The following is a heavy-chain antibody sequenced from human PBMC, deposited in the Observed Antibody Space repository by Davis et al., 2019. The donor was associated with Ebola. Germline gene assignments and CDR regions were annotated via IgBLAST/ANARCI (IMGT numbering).Heavy chain of an antibody. V-gene: IGHV3-7*01. CDR3: ARDSGWYRFDY. CDR1: GFTFSNYW. D-gene: IGHD6-19*01. J-gene: IGHJ4*02. Sequence: LSLTCVASGFTFSNYWMTWVRQAPGKGLEWVANIRQDGSAKYSVDSVKGRFTMSRDNAKNSLYLQMNSLRAENTAVYYCARDSGWYRFDYWGQGTRVTVSP. CDR2: IRQDGSAK.